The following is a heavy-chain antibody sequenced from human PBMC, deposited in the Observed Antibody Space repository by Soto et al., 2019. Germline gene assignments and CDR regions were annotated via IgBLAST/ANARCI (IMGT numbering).Heavy chain of an antibody. CDR1: GFSLTTTAVG. J-gene: IGHJ4*02. CDR2: IYWDDTK. Sequence: QITLRESGPTLVEPTQTLTLTCTFSGFSLTTTAVGVNWIRQPPGKPLEWLALIYWDDTKQYSSSLQNRLAITKDTTKNQVVLTMTNMDPMDTATYYCAHGSGWLSDQWGQGTLVTVSS. D-gene: IGHD6-19*01. V-gene: IGHV2-5*02. CDR3: AHGSGWLSDQ.